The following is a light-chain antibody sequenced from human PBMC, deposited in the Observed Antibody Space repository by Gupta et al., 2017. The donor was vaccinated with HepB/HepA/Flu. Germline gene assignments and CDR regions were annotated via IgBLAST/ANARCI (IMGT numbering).Light chain of an antibody. J-gene: IGLJ2*01. CDR2: EVS. Sequence: QSALPHPPSVSASPGHSVTISCTGTSSDVGSYNGVSWYQEPPGTAPKLMIYEVSNRPSGVPDRFSGSKSGNTASLTISGLQAEDEADYYCSSYTISNSVVFGGGTKLTVL. CDR1: SSDVGSYNG. CDR3: SSYTISNSVV. V-gene: IGLV2-18*02.